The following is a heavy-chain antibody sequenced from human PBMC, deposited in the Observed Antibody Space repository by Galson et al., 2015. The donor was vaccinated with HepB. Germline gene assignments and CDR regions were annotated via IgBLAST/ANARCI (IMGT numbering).Heavy chain of an antibody. J-gene: IGHJ4*02. V-gene: IGHV5-51*01. CDR3: ARGSAYSGRVPFDY. CDR2: IYPADSDT. D-gene: IGHD1-26*01. Sequence: QSGAEVKKPGESLKISCKGSGFSFTSYWIGWVRQMPGRGLEWMGIIYPADSDTRYSPSFQGQVTISADKSISTAYLQWSSLKASDTAMFYCARGSAYSGRVPFDYWGQGTLVAVSS. CDR1: GFSFTSYW.